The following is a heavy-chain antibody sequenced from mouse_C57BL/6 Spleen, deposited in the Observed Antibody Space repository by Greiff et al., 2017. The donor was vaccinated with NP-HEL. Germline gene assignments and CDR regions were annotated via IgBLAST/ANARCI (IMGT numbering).Heavy chain of an antibody. CDR3: ARRKLDYEYDDAMDY. Sequence: QVQLQQPGAELVMPGASVKLSCKASGYTFTSYWMHWVKQRPGQGLEWIGEIDPSDSYTNYNQKFKGKSTLTVDKSSSTAYMQLSSLTSEDSAVYYCARRKLDYEYDDAMDYWGQGTSVTVSS. D-gene: IGHD2-4*01. CDR2: IDPSDSYT. V-gene: IGHV1-69*01. CDR1: GYTFTSYW. J-gene: IGHJ4*01.